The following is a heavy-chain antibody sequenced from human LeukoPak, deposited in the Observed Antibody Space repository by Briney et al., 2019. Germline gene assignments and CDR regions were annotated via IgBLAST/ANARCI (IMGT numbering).Heavy chain of an antibody. J-gene: IGHJ4*02. V-gene: IGHV3-74*01. CDR1: GNYW. D-gene: IGHD2-2*01. CDR2: INSNGSWT. Sequence: GGSLGLSCAASGNYWMHWVRQAPGKGLVWVSHINSNGSWTSYADSVKGRFTISKDNAKNTVYLQMNNLRAEDTAVYYCVSFYETYWGRGTLVTVSS. CDR3: VSFYETY.